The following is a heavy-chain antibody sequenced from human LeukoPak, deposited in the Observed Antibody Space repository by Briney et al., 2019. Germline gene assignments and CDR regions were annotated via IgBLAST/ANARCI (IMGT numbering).Heavy chain of an antibody. V-gene: IGHV3-33*01. D-gene: IGHD6-19*01. J-gene: IGHJ4*02. CDR1: GFTFSSYG. CDR2: IWYGGSNK. Sequence: GGSLRLSCAACGFTFSSYGMHWVRQAPGKGLEWVAVIWYGGSNKYYADSVKGRFTISRDNSKNTLYLQMNSLRAEDTAVYYCAREDGVAVAGAFDYWGQGTLVTVSS. CDR3: AREDGVAVAGAFDY.